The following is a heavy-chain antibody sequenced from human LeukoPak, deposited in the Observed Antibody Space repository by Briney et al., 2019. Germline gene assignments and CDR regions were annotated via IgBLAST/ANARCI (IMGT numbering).Heavy chain of an antibody. J-gene: IGHJ4*02. CDR3: ARNILTGYYIGGDFDY. D-gene: IGHD3-9*01. V-gene: IGHV3-21*01. Sequence: GGSLRLSCAASGFTFSSYSMNWVRQAPGKGLEWVSSISSSSSYIYYADSVKGRFTIPRDNAKNSLYLQMDSLRAEDTAVYYCARNILTGYYIGGDFDYWGQGTLVTVSS. CDR2: ISSSSSYI. CDR1: GFTFSSYS.